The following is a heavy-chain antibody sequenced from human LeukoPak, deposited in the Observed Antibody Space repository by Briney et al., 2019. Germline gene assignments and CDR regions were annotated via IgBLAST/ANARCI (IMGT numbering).Heavy chain of an antibody. CDR1: GFTFSTYA. CDR3: ARDIRGSGWYPFDY. D-gene: IGHD6-19*01. Sequence: GGSLRLSCAASGFTFSTYAMSWVRQAPGKGLEWVSTISTSGRSTYYADSVKGRFTISRDNAKNSLFLQMNSLRAEDTALYYCARDIRGSGWYPFDYWGQGTLVTVSS. V-gene: IGHV3-21*01. J-gene: IGHJ4*02. CDR2: ISTSGRST.